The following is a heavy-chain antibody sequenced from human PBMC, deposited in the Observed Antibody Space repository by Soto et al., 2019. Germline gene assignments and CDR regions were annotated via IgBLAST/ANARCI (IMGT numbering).Heavy chain of an antibody. D-gene: IGHD3-10*01. CDR2: ISAYNGNT. J-gene: IGHJ3*02. V-gene: IGHV1-18*04. Sequence: AAVKVSCKASGYTFTSYGISWVRQAPGQGLEWMGWISAYNGNTNYAQKLQGRVTMTTDTSTSTAYMELRSLRSDDTAVYYCAREGGYGSGSYRAFDIWGQGTMVTVSS. CDR1: GYTFTSYG. CDR3: AREGGYGSGSYRAFDI.